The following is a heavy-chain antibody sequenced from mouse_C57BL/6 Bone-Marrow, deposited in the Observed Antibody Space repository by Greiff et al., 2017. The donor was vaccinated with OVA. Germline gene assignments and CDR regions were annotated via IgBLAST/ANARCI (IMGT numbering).Heavy chain of an antibody. D-gene: IGHD1-1*01. CDR2: INPSSGYT. Sequence: QVQLQQSGAELAKPGASVKLSCKASGYTFTSYWMHWVKQRPGQGLEWIGYINPSSGYTKYNQKFKDKATLTADKSSSTAYMQLSSLTYEDSAVYYCARRDYGNLYAMDYWGQGTSVTVSS. CDR3: ARRDYGNLYAMDY. CDR1: GYTFTSYW. V-gene: IGHV1-7*01. J-gene: IGHJ4*01.